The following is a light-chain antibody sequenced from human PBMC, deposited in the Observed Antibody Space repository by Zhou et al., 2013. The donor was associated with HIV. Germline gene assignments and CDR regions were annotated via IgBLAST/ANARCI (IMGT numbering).Light chain of an antibody. CDR2: DVS. CDR3: HQLYT. Sequence: EIVLTQSPATLSLSPGARATLSCRASQSVSRYLAWYQQRPGQAPRLLIYDVSKRTIGTPARFIGSGSGTNFTLTISSLEPEDFAVYYCHQLYTFGQGTNLGIK. J-gene: IGKJ2*01. CDR1: QSVSRY. V-gene: IGKV3-11*01.